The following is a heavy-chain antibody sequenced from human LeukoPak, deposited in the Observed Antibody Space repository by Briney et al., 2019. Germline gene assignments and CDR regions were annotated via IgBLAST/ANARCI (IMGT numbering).Heavy chain of an antibody. CDR3: ARHLATVSFDY. CDR2: TSNDGNNK. J-gene: IGHJ4*02. CDR1: GFTFSRYA. V-gene: IGHV3-30*04. D-gene: IGHD4-17*01. Sequence: GGSLRLSCAASGFTFSRYAMHWVRQAPGKGLEWVAVTSNDGNNKYYGDSVKGRFTISRDNSKNTLYLQMNSLRAEDTAVYYCARHLATVSFDYWGQGTLVTVSS.